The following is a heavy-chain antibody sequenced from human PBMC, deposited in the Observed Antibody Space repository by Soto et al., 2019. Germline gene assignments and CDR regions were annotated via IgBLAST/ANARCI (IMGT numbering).Heavy chain of an antibody. Sequence: GESLKISCKGSGYSFSTYWIGWVRQMPGKGLEWMGIIYPRDSETRYSPSFQGQVTISVDKSISTAYLQWSSLKASDTAMYYCASPQRYDFWSGYVFDYWGQGTLVTVSS. CDR1: GYSFSTYW. CDR2: IYPRDSET. V-gene: IGHV5-51*01. D-gene: IGHD3-3*01. J-gene: IGHJ4*02. CDR3: ASPQRYDFWSGYVFDY.